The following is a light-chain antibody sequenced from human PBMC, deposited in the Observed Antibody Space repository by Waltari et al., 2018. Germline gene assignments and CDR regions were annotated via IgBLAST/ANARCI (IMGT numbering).Light chain of an antibody. J-gene: IGKJ1*01. V-gene: IGKV2-30*02. Sequence: DVVMTQSPLSLPVTLGRPASISCCSSQSLVRSDGNTYLNWFQQRPGQSPRRLIYRVSIRDSGVPDRFSGSGSGTDFTLKISRVEAEDVGVYYCMQGTHWPRTFGQGTKVEVK. CDR1: QSLVRSDGNTY. CDR3: MQGTHWPRT. CDR2: RVS.